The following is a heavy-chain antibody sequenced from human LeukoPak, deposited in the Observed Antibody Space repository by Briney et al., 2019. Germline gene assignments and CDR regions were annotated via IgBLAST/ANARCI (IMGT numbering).Heavy chain of an antibody. CDR1: GYTFTSYY. CDR2: INPSGGST. J-gene: IGHJ6*03. Sequence: GASVKVSCKASGYTFTSYYMHWVRQAPGQGLEWMGIINPSGGSTSYAQKFQGRVTMTRDMSTSTVYMELSSLRSEDTAVYYCASDRSGSYYPYYYYYMDVWGKGTTVTVSS. D-gene: IGHD1-26*01. CDR3: ASDRSGSYYPYYYYYMDV. V-gene: IGHV1-46*01.